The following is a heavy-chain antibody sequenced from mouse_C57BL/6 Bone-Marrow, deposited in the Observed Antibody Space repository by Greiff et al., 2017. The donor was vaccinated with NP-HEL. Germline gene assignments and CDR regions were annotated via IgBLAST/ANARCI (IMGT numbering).Heavy chain of an antibody. CDR2: IRSKSSNYAT. D-gene: IGHD1-1*01. J-gene: IGHJ4*01. V-gene: IGHV10-3*01. CDR3: VSPLTTEEAMDY. CDR1: GFTFNTYA. Sequence: EVQGVESGGGLVQPKGSLKLSCAASGFTFNTYAMHWVRQAPGKGLEWVARIRSKSSNYATYYADSVKDRFTISRDDSQSMLYLQMNNLKTEDTAMYYCVSPLTTEEAMDYWGQGTSVTVSS.